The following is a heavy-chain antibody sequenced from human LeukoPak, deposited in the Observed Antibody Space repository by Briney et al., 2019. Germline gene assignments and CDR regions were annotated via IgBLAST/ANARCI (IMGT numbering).Heavy chain of an antibody. CDR3: ARLGYSFGVSNADFGY. CDR2: ISSTSSYI. V-gene: IGHV3-21*01. J-gene: IGHJ4*02. CDR1: GFTFSSYS. Sequence: SGGSLRLSCAATGFTFSSYSMNWVRQAPGKGLEWVSSISSTSSYIYYADSVKGRFTISRDNAKNSLSLQMNSLRAEDTAVYYCARLGYSFGVSNADFGYWGQGTLVTVSS. D-gene: IGHD3-3*01.